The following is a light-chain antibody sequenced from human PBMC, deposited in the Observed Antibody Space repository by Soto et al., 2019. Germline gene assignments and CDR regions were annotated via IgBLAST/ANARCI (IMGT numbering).Light chain of an antibody. CDR3: CLYIGANTDV. J-gene: IGLJ1*01. V-gene: IGLV2-23*01. CDR1: SGFVGSFSL. CDR2: EGH. Sequence: QSALAQPASVSGSPGQSITISCTGTSGFVGSFSLVSWYQQHPGKAPKVMISEGHRRPSGVADRFSGSTSVNSASLTISGLQADDEADYYCCLYIGANTDVFGTGTKLTVL.